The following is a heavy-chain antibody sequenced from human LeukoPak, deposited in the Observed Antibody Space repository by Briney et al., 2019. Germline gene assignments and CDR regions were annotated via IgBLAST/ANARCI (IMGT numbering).Heavy chain of an antibody. Sequence: TGGSLRLSCAASGFTFSSYSMNWVRQAPGKGLEWVSHITASGTAMFYADSVKGRFTISRDNAKNSLYLQMNSLRAEDTAVYYCAKEVLKAFDYWGQGTLVTVSS. CDR1: GFTFSSYS. CDR2: ITASGTAM. D-gene: IGHD3-9*01. CDR3: AKEVLKAFDY. V-gene: IGHV3-48*01. J-gene: IGHJ4*02.